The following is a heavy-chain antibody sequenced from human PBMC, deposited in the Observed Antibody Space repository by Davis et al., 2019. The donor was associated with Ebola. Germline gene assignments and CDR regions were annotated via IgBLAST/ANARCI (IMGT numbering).Heavy chain of an antibody. D-gene: IGHD1-7*01. Sequence: ASVKVSCKASGYTFNIYGIGWVRQAPGQGLEWMGWISSYNGDTNYAQKFQDRVTLSMDTSTSTGYMEVRSLTSDDTAVYYCARDGGTGTFDNWGQGSLVTVSS. CDR2: ISSYNGDT. CDR3: ARDGGTGTFDN. V-gene: IGHV1-18*01. CDR1: GYTFNIYG. J-gene: IGHJ4*02.